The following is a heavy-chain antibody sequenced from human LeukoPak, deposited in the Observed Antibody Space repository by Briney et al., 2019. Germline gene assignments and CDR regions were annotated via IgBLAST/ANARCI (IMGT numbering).Heavy chain of an antibody. CDR2: ISGSGGST. J-gene: IGHJ6*03. CDR1: GFTFSSYA. CDR3: AKAGSTGHDYVWGSYRYSLYYYYYMDV. V-gene: IGHV3-23*01. D-gene: IGHD3-16*02. Sequence: GGSLRLSCAASGFTFSSYAMRWVRQAPGKGLEWVSAISGSGGSTYYADSVKGRFTISRDNSKNTLYLQMNSLRAEDTAVYYCAKAGSTGHDYVWGSYRYSLYYYYYMDVWGKGTTVTVSS.